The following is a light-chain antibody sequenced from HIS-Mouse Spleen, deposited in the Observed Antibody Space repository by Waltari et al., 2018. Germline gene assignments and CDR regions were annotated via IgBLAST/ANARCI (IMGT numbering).Light chain of an antibody. CDR1: QGISSY. CDR2: AAS. J-gene: IGKJ1*01. Sequence: DIALRQSPSFLSASVAARVTITCRASQGISSYLAWYQQKPGKAPKLLIYAASTLQSGVPSRFSGSGSGTEFTLTISSLQPEDFATYYCQQLNSYPPTFGQGTKVEIK. CDR3: QQLNSYPPT. V-gene: IGKV1-9*01.